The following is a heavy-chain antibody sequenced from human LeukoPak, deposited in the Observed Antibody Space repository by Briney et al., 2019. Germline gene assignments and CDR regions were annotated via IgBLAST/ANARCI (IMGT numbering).Heavy chain of an antibody. J-gene: IGHJ4*02. CDR3: ARHLRGGSGGYYQYYFDY. D-gene: IGHD3-10*01. CDR1: GYSFTSYW. CDR2: IYPGDSDT. Sequence: GESLKISCEASGYSFTSYWIGWVRQMPGKGLEWMGIIYPGDSDTRYSPSFQGQVTISADKSISTAYLQWSSLEASDTAMYYCARHLRGGSGGYYQYYFDYWGQGTLVTVSS. V-gene: IGHV5-51*01.